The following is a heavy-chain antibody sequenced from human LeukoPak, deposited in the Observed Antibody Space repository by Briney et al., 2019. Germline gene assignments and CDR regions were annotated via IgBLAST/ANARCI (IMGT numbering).Heavy chain of an antibody. CDR3: ARVVQYYDFWSGYSSFDY. V-gene: IGHV1-2*02. D-gene: IGHD3-3*01. J-gene: IGHJ4*02. CDR1: GYTFTGYY. CDR2: INPNRGGT. Sequence: GASVKVSCKASGYTFTGYYVHWVRQAPGQGLEWMGWINPNRGGTNYAQKFQGRVTMTRDTSISTAYMELSRLRSDDTAVYYCARVVQYYDFWSGYSSFDYWGQGTLVTVSS.